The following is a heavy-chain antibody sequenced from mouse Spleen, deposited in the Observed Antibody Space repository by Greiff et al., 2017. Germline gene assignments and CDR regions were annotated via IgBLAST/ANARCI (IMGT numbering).Heavy chain of an antibody. J-gene: IGHJ1*03. CDR3: AIYGYVWYFDV. CDR1: GYTFTDYN. Sequence: VQLQQSGPELVKPGASVKMSCKASGYTFTDYNMHWVKQSHGKSLEWIGYINPNNGGTSYNQKFKGKATLTVNKSSSTAYMELRSLTSEDSAVYYCAIYGYVWYFDVWGTGTTVTVSS. D-gene: IGHD2-2*01. CDR2: INPNNGGT. V-gene: IGHV1-22*01.